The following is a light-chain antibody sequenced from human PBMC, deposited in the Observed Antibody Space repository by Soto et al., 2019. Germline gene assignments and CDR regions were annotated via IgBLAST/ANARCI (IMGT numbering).Light chain of an antibody. V-gene: IGKV1-6*01. J-gene: IGKJ2*01. CDR3: LQDSNYPYT. CDR2: AAS. Sequence: AIQMTQSPPSLSASVGDRVTITCRASQGIRNDLAWYQQKPGKAPKLLIYAASNLQGGVPSRFSGRGSGRDFTLTISSLQPEDFATYYCLQDSNYPYTFGQGTKLEIK. CDR1: QGIRND.